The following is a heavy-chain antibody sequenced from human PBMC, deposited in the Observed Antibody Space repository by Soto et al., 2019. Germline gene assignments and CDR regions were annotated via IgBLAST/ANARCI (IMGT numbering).Heavy chain of an antibody. CDR3: ARVGGTRGGH. CDR2: VHDSGRS. J-gene: IGHJ4*02. V-gene: IGHV4-59*01. CDR1: SDSITNYY. Sequence: QVQLQESGPGLVKPSETLSLTCTVSSDSITNYYWTWIRQSPGKGLEWIGYVHDSGRSNYNPSLKSGVKISVDKSKKQYSLKLISVPAADTAVYYCARVGGTRGGHWGQGTLVTVSS. D-gene: IGHD3-16*01.